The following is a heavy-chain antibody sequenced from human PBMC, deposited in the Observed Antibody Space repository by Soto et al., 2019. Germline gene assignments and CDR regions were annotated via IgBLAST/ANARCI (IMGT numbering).Heavy chain of an antibody. V-gene: IGHV4-39*01. CDR1: GGSISSSSYY. CDR3: ARADYDILTGEAFDI. Sequence: PSETLSLTCTVSGGSISSSSYYWGWIRQPPGKGLEWIGSIYYSGSTYYNPSLKSRVTISVDTSKNQFSLKLSSVTAADTAVYYCARADYDILTGEAFDIWGQGTMVTVSS. D-gene: IGHD3-9*01. CDR2: IYYSGST. J-gene: IGHJ3*02.